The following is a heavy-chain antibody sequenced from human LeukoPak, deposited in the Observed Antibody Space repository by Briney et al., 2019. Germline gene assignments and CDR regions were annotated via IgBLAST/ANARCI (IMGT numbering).Heavy chain of an antibody. CDR2: IYYSGST. CDR3: ARGGNIAVQPWFDP. D-gene: IGHD6-19*01. V-gene: IGHV4-39*01. Sequence: SETLSLTCTVSGGSISSSSYYWGWIRQPPGKWLEWIGSIYYSGSTYYNPSLKSRVTISADTSKNQFSLKLSSVTAADTAVYYCARGGNIAVQPWFDPWGQGTLVTVSS. CDR1: GGSISSSSYY. J-gene: IGHJ5*02.